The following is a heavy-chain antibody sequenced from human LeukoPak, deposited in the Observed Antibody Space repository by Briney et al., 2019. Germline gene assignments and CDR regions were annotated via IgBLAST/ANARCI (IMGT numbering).Heavy chain of an antibody. Sequence: GASVKVSCKASGYTFTGYYMHWVRQAPGQGLEWMGRINPNSGGTNYAQKFQGRVTMTRDTSISTAYMELSRLRSDDTAVYYCARDPRLVQWHAPSSYYFDYWGQGTLVTVSS. D-gene: IGHD6-19*01. J-gene: IGHJ4*02. CDR1: GYTFTGYY. CDR3: ARDPRLVQWHAPSSYYFDY. V-gene: IGHV1-2*06. CDR2: INPNSGGT.